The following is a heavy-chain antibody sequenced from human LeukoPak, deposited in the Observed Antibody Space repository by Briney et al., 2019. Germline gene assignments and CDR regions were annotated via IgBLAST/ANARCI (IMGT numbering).Heavy chain of an antibody. V-gene: IGHV4-59*08. CDR3: ARSIAARLGD. CDR1: DGSISTYY. D-gene: IGHD6-6*01. CDR2: IHYNGDT. Sequence: SETLSLTCTVPDGSISTYYWSWIRQPPGKGLERIGYIHYNGDTSYNPSLKSRVTISIDAPRNQFSLNLRSVTAADTAVYYCARSIAARLGDWGQGTQVTVSS. J-gene: IGHJ4*02.